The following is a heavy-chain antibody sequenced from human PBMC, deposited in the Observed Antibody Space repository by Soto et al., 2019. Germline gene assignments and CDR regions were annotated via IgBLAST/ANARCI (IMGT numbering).Heavy chain of an antibody. D-gene: IGHD2-2*01. CDR1: GGSISSYY. Sequence: SETLSLTCTVSGGSISSYYWSWIRQPPGKGLEWIGYIYYSGSTNYNPSLKSRVTISVDTSKNQFSLKLSSVTAADTAVYYCARDGVLGYCSSTSCPHWYFDLWGRGTLVTVSS. J-gene: IGHJ2*01. CDR2: IYYSGST. CDR3: ARDGVLGYCSSTSCPHWYFDL. V-gene: IGHV4-59*12.